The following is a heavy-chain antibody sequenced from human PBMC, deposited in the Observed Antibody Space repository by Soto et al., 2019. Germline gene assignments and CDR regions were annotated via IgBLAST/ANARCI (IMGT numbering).Heavy chain of an antibody. V-gene: IGHV1-2*02. CDR2: INPNSGGT. Sequence: ASVKVSCKASGYTFTAYYMHWVRQAPGQGLEWVGWINPNSGGTNYAQRFQGRVTMTRDTSSSTAYMELYSLRSDDTAVFYCARPSHSSVTYFQPGAFDIWGQGTRVT. CDR1: GYTFTAYY. CDR3: ARPSHSSVTYFQPGAFDI. D-gene: IGHD3-10*01. J-gene: IGHJ3*02.